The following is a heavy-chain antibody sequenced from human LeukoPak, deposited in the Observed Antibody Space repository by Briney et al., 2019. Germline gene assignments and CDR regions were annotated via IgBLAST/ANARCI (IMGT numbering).Heavy chain of an antibody. CDR3: ARDSGGFSSVYYDAFDF. Sequence: GGSLRLSCAASGFTFSNYWMIWVRQAPGKGLEWVANIRGDGSLKYYVDSVKGRFTISRDNAKNSLHLQMNSLRAEDMAIYYCARDSGGFSSVYYDAFDFWGQGTVVTVSS. J-gene: IGHJ3*01. D-gene: IGHD5/OR15-5a*01. V-gene: IGHV3-7*01. CDR1: GFTFSNYW. CDR2: IRGDGSLK.